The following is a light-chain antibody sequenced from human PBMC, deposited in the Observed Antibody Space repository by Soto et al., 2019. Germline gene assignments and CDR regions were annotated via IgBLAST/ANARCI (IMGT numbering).Light chain of an antibody. CDR2: DAS. Sequence: IQMTHSPSTLSASVLYRVTITFRASQSISDWLSWYQQKPGKATNLLIFDASSLESGVPSRFSGSGSGKVFTLTISSLQPDDFATYYCQHYSSYSEAFGQGTKV. J-gene: IGKJ1*01. CDR1: QSISDW. CDR3: QHYSSYSEA. V-gene: IGKV1-5*01.